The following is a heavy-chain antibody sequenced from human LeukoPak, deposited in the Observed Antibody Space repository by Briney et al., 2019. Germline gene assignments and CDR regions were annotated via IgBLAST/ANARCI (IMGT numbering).Heavy chain of an antibody. CDR3: ARGVPAAMDYYYYYMDV. CDR1: GGSFSGYY. Sequence: SETLSLTCAVYGGSFSGYYWSWIRQPPGKGLEWIGEINHSGSTNYNPSLKSRVTISVDTSKNQFSLKLSSVTAADTAVYYCARGVPAAMDYYYYYMDVWGKGTAVTVSS. V-gene: IGHV4-34*01. D-gene: IGHD2-2*01. CDR2: INHSGST. J-gene: IGHJ6*03.